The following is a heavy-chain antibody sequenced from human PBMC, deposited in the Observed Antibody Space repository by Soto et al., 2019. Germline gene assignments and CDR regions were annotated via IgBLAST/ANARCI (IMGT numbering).Heavy chain of an antibody. CDR3: ATETTFYYGSGSFPYYGMDV. CDR2: IPYDGSNE. J-gene: IGHJ6*02. Sequence: GGSLRLSCAASGFTFSDYAMHWVRQAPGKGLEWVAVIPYDGSNEYYADSVKGRFTISRDNSKNTLSLQMNSLRGEDTAMYYCATETTFYYGSGSFPYYGMDVWGQGTTVTVSS. D-gene: IGHD3-10*01. CDR1: GFTFSDYA. V-gene: IGHV3-30-3*01.